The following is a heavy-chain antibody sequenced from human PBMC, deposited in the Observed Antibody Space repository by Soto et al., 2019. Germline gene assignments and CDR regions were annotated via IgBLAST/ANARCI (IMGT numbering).Heavy chain of an antibody. CDR1: GYTVTSYG. J-gene: IGHJ4*02. CDR2: ISAYNGNT. Sequence: ASVKVSCKASGYTVTSYGISWVRQAPGQGLEWMGWISAYNGNTNYAQKLQGRVTMTTDTSTSTAYMELRSLRSDDTAVYYCARGIYYDSSGYFTHFDYWGQGTLVTVSS. CDR3: ARGIYYDSSGYFTHFDY. V-gene: IGHV1-18*01. D-gene: IGHD3-22*01.